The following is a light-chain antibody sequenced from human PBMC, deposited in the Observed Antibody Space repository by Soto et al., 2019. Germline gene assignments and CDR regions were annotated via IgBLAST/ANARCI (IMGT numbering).Light chain of an antibody. CDR2: VNSDGSH. J-gene: IGLJ3*02. CDR3: QTWGTGMV. CDR1: SGHSSYV. Sequence: QPVLTQSPSASASLGASVKLTCTLSSGHSSYVIAWHQQQPEKGPRYLMKVNSDGSHSKGDGIPDRFSGSSSGAERYLTISSLQTEDEADYYCQTWGTGMVFGGGTKLTVL. V-gene: IGLV4-69*01.